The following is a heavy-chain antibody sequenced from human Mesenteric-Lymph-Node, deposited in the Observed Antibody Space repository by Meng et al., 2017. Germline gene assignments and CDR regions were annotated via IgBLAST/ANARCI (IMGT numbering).Heavy chain of an antibody. J-gene: IGHJ4*02. CDR1: GGSISSYY. V-gene: IGHV4-59*12. Sequence: QVQLQESGPGLVKPSETLSLTCTVSGGSISSYYWSWIRQPPGKGLEWIGHIYYSGSTNYNPSLKSRVTISVDKSKNQFSLKLSSVTAADTAVYYCARLGATYGDADYWGQGTLVTVSS. D-gene: IGHD1-26*01. CDR3: ARLGATYGDADY. CDR2: IYYSGST.